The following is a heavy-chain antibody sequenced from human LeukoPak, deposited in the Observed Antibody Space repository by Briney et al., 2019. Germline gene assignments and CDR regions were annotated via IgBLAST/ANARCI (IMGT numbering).Heavy chain of an antibody. V-gene: IGHV1-2*02. CDR2: MNPNSGGT. Sequence: ASVKVSCKASGYTFTDYYIHWVRQAPGQGLEWMAWMNPNSGGTSYAQKFQGRVTMTRDTSISTAYMELSRLRTDDPAVYCCARAPPYYYYDSSGHPDYWGQGTLVTVSS. CDR1: GYTFTDYY. J-gene: IGHJ4*02. CDR3: ARAPPYYYYDSSGHPDY. D-gene: IGHD3-22*01.